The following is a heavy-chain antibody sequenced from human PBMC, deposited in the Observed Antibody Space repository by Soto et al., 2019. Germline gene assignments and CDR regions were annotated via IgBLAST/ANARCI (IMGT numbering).Heavy chain of an antibody. J-gene: IGHJ4*02. D-gene: IGHD3-9*01. CDR3: ARPGSDNLLDQLDY. CDR1: GGTFSSYT. Sequence: QAQLVQSGAEVKKPGSSVKVSCKASGGTFSSYTISWVRQAPGQGLEWMGRIIPILGIANYAQKFQGRVTITADKSTSTAYMELSRLRSEETAVYYCARPGSDNLLDQLDYWGQGTLVTVSS. V-gene: IGHV1-69*02. CDR2: IIPILGIA.